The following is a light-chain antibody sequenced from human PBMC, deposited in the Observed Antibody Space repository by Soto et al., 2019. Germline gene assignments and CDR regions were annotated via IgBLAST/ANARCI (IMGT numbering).Light chain of an antibody. CDR2: RNN. J-gene: IGLJ1*01. V-gene: IGLV1-47*01. CDR1: SSNIGSNF. Sequence: QSVLTQPPSASETPGQRVTISCSGSSSNIGSNFVYWFQQLPGAAPKLLIYRNNQRPSGVPDRFSGSKSGTSASLAISGLRSENEADYYCAACDDSLSAYVFGTGTKVTVL. CDR3: AACDDSLSAYV.